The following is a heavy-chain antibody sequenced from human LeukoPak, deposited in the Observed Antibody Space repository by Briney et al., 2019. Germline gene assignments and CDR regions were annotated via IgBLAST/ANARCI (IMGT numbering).Heavy chain of an antibody. V-gene: IGHV3-74*01. D-gene: IGHD5-18*01. J-gene: IGHJ4*02. CDR3: ATGHSYGYDY. CDR2: VKGDGRTT. CDR1: GLTFSDFW. Sequence: GGSLLLSCAASGLTFSDFWMHWVRPPRGKVLVWVALVKGDGRTTIYADTVKGRFTIYRDNAKNTLYLQMNSLRADDSGVYYCATGHSYGYDYWGQGVLVTVSS.